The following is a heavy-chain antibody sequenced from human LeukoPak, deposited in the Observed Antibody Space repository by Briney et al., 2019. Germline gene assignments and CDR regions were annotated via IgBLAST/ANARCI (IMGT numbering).Heavy chain of an antibody. CDR3: AKGARHFYDSSGYPSPFDN. Sequence: GGSLRLSCVGSGFTFNNYVMSWVRQAPGKGLEWVLSIRDSGGDTYSADSVKGRFTISRDNSKNTLYLQMNCLRAEDTAVYYCAKGARHFYDSSGYPSPFDNWGQGTLVTVSS. CDR2: IRDSGGDT. V-gene: IGHV3-23*01. CDR1: GFTFNNYV. D-gene: IGHD3-22*01. J-gene: IGHJ4*02.